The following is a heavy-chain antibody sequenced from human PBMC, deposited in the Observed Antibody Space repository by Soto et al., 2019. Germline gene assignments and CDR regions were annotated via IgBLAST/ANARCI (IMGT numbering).Heavy chain of an antibody. D-gene: IGHD3-22*01. CDR2: IYYSGST. CDR1: GGSVSSGSYY. Sequence: SSETLSLTCTVSGGSVSSGSYYWSWIRQPPGKGLEWIGYIYYSGSTNYNPSLKSRITISVDTSKNQFSLKLSSVTAADTAVYYCASHYYDSSGTHDYWGQGTLVTVSS. CDR3: ASHYYDSSGTHDY. V-gene: IGHV4-61*01. J-gene: IGHJ4*02.